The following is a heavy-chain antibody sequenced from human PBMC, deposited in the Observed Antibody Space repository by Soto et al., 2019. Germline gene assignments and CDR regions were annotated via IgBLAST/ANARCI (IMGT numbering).Heavy chain of an antibody. V-gene: IGHV4-39*01. CDR3: ASAPGFNLFDS. J-gene: IGHJ4*02. Sequence: QLQLQESGPRLVKPAETLSLTCIVSGGSFSSSTYYGGWIRQPPGKGLEWIGSIFYSGSTYYNPSLKSRVTLSVDTSKSRFSLKRSSVTAADTAVYYCASAPGFNLFDSWGQGTLVTVSS. D-gene: IGHD5-12*01. CDR1: GGSFSSSTYY. CDR2: IFYSGST.